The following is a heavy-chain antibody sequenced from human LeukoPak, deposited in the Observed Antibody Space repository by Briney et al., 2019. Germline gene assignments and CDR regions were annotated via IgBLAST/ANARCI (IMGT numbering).Heavy chain of an antibody. D-gene: IGHD3-22*01. J-gene: IGHJ4*02. CDR2: ISGSGGST. Sequence: PGRSLRLSCAASGFTFSSYAMSWVRQAPGKGLEWVSAISGSGGSTYYADSVKGRFTISRDNSKNTLYLQMNSLRAEDTAVYYCAKGGGYYYDSSGYYAPFDYWGQGTLVTVSS. CDR1: GFTFSSYA. CDR3: AKGGGYYYDSSGYYAPFDY. V-gene: IGHV3-23*01.